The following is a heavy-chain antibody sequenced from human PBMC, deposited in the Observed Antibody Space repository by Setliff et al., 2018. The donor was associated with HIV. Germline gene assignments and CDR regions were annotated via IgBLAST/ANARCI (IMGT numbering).Heavy chain of an antibody. CDR2: IYSSRWS. CDR3: AAATTLLSPRA. D-gene: IGHD2-15*01. Sequence: SETLSLTCTVSGGSISNSSSYWGWIRQTPGKGLEWIGSIYSSRWSYYNPSLESRLTISVDTAKNQFSLKLNSVTAADTAVYYCAAATTLLSPRAWGQGTLVTVS. CDR1: GGSISNSSSY. V-gene: IGHV4-39*07. J-gene: IGHJ5*02.